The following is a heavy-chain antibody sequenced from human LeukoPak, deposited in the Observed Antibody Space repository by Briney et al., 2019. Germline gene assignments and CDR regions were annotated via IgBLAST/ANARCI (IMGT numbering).Heavy chain of an antibody. CDR1: GYTFTGYY. Sequence: ASVKVSCKASGYTFTGYYMHWVRQAPGQGLEWMGWINPNSGGTNYAQKFQGRVTMTRDTSTSTAYMELSRLRSDDTAVYYCARDGYGYGSLFDYWGQGTLVTVSS. CDR2: INPNSGGT. D-gene: IGHD5-18*01. J-gene: IGHJ4*02. V-gene: IGHV1-2*02. CDR3: ARDGYGYGSLFDY.